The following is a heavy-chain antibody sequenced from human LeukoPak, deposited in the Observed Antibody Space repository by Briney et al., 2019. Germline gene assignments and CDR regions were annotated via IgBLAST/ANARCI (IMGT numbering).Heavy chain of an antibody. V-gene: IGHV4-39*01. CDR2: IYYSGST. CDR1: GGSISSGSYY. D-gene: IGHD2-2*02. Sequence: PSETLSLTCTVSGGSISSGSYYWGWIRQPPGKGLEWIGSIYYSGSTYYNPSLKSRVTISVDTSKNQFSLKLSSVTAADTAVYYCARQWYCSSTSCYNRFDYWGQGTLVTVSS. J-gene: IGHJ4*02. CDR3: ARQWYCSSTSCYNRFDY.